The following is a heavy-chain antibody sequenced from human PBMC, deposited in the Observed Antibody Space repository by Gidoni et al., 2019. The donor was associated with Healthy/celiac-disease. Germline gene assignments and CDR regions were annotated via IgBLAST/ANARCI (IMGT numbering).Heavy chain of an antibody. J-gene: IGHJ4*02. CDR1: GYTFTGYY. V-gene: IGHV1-2*04. CDR2: INRNSGGT. D-gene: IGHD3-10*01. Sequence: QVQLVQSGAEVKKPGASVQVSCKASGYTFTGYYMNWVRQAPGQGLEWMGWINRNSGGTNDAQEFQGWVTMTRETSISKAYMELSRLRSDDTAVYYCARDGGSMGHDYWGQGTLVTVSS. CDR3: ARDGGSMGHDY.